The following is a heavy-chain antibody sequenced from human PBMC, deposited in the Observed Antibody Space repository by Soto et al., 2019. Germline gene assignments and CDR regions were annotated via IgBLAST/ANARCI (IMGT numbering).Heavy chain of an antibody. CDR2: TSGSGGRS. J-gene: IGHJ6*03. CDR1: RSSFSSYA. Sequence: LLEAGGGLVHPGGSLRLSCSASRSSFSSYAINWVRQFPGKGLEWVSSTSGSGGRSAYGDSVRGRFTVSRDNQESMVYLQMNNLRVEDTAEYYCTTSPSGTWPGGYYHFMAVWGKGTTVIVSS. V-gene: IGHV3-23*01. CDR3: TTSPSGTWPGGYYHFMAV. D-gene: IGHD2-15*01.